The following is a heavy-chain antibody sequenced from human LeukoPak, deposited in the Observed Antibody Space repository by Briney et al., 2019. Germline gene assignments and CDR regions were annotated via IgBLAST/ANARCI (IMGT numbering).Heavy chain of an antibody. V-gene: IGHV3-11*01. CDR2: MSGSGRTV. J-gene: IGHJ4*02. CDR1: GFTLSDNY. Sequence: GGSLRPSCAASGFTLSDNYMSWIRQVPGKGLEWISYMSGSGRTVYYADSVKGRFTISRDNGKNSLYLQMNSLRVEDTAVYYCARDEGGSYFYWGQGTLVTVSS. CDR3: ARDEGGSYFY. D-gene: IGHD1-26*01.